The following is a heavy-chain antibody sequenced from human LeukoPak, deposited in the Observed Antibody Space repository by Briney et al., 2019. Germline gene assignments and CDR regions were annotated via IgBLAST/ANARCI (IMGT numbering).Heavy chain of an antibody. CDR1: GFTFSSNA. J-gene: IGHJ4*02. D-gene: IGHD2-8*01. CDR3: AKDLATKYALDY. CDR2: ISYEGSTI. Sequence: GGSLRLSCAASGFTFSSNAMHWVRQAPGRGLEWVAFISYEGSTIYYADSVKGRFTISRDNSKNTLSLPMHSLRAEDTAVYYCAKDLATKYALDYWGQGTLVTVSS. V-gene: IGHV3-30*18.